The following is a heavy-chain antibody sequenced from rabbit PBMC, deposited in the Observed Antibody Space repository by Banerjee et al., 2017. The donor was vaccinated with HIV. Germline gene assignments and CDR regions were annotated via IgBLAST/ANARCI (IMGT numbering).Heavy chain of an antibody. CDR3: ARWNANTGYGNFNL. Sequence: QEQVVESGGGLVTPGGNLTLTCTASGFDFSSNAMCWVRQAPGKGLQWIACIYAGSGNTYYANWAKGRFTISKTSSTTVTLQMTSLTAADTATYFCARWNANTGYGNFNLWGPGTLVTVS. CDR1: GFDFSSNA. V-gene: IGHV1S45*01. J-gene: IGHJ4*01. D-gene: IGHD6-1*01. CDR2: IYAGSGNT.